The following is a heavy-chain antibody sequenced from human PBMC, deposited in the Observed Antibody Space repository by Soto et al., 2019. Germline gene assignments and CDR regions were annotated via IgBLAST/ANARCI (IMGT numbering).Heavy chain of an antibody. CDR2: ISGSGGST. D-gene: IGHD6-19*01. CDR1: GFTFSSYA. Sequence: VQLLESGGGLVQPGGSLRLSCAASGFTFSSYAMSWVRQAPGKGLEWVSAISGSGGSTHYADSVKGRFTISRDNSKNTLYLQMNSLRAEDTAVYYCAKDGGSGSGWPHWGQGTLVTVSS. CDR3: AKDGGSGSGWPH. V-gene: IGHV3-23*01. J-gene: IGHJ4*02.